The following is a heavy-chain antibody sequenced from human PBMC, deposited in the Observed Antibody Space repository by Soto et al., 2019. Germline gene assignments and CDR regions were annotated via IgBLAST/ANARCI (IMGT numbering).Heavy chain of an antibody. D-gene: IGHD2-15*01. J-gene: IGHJ4*02. CDR2: IYYSGST. V-gene: IGHV4-59*01. CDR1: GSISSYS. Sequence: SETLSLTCTVSGSISSYSWSWIRQPPGKGLEWIGYIYYSGSTNYNPSLRSRVAMSIDTSKNQFSLKLSSATAADTAVYYCARLVTGFCGGGSCYHIDYWGQGALVTVS. CDR3: ARLVTGFCGGGSCYHIDY.